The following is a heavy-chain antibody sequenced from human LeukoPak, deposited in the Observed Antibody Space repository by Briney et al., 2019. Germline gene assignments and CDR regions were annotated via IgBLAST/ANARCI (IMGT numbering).Heavy chain of an antibody. J-gene: IGHJ6*03. V-gene: IGHV3-48*02. CDR3: ARAPTPYFTYYMDV. CDR1: GFSFSGFG. Sequence: PGGSLRLSCAASGFSFSGFGMNWGRQAPGKGLEWVSYIGSSGSAGGNIYYAVPVKGRFTVSRDNAKDSLFLQMNSLQDADTAVYYCARAPTPYFTYYMDVWGKGTTVTVSS. D-gene: IGHD2-21*01. CDR2: IGSSGSAGGNI.